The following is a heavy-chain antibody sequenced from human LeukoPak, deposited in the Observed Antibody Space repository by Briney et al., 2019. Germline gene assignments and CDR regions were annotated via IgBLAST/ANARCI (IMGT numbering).Heavy chain of an antibody. CDR1: GGTFSSYA. V-gene: IGHV1-69*04. D-gene: IGHD2-21*02. J-gene: IGHJ3*02. CDR3: ARAAYCGGDCQIGGAFDI. Sequence: SVKVSCKASGGTFSSYAISWVRQAPGQGLEWMGRIIPILGIANYAQKFQGRVTITADKSTSTAYMELSSLRSEDTAVYYCARAAYCGGDCQIGGAFDIWGQGTMVTVSS. CDR2: IIPILGIA.